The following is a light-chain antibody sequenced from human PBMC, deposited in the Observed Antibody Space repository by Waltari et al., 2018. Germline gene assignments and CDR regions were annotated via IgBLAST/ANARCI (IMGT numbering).Light chain of an antibody. CDR1: QSVSSY. J-gene: IGKJ2*01. V-gene: IGKV3-11*01. CDR3: QQRSNWPT. CDR2: DAS. Sequence: EIVLTQSPATLSLSPGERATLTCRASQSVSSYLAWYQQKPGQAPRLLISDASSRSTGIPARFGGSGSGTDFTLTISSLEPEDFAVYYCQQRSNWPTFGQGTKLEIK.